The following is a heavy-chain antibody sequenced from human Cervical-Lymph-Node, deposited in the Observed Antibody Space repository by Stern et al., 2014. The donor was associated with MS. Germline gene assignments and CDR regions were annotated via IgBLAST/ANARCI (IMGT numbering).Heavy chain of an antibody. D-gene: IGHD3-10*02. V-gene: IGHV1-18*01. Sequence: VQLVQSGSEVRKPGASVTVSCTTSGYTFTTYGLSWVRQVPGQGPEWMGWISTFSGKTDYARSLQDRVTMTTNTSTSTVYLEVRSLTSEDTAVYYCARVFGDFDYWGQGTLVTVSS. CDR3: ARVFGDFDY. CDR1: GYTFTTYG. CDR2: ISTFSGKT. J-gene: IGHJ4*02.